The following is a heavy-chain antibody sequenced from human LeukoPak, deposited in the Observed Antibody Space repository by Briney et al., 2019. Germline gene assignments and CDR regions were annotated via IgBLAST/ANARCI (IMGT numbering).Heavy chain of an antibody. CDR2: MNPNSGNT. D-gene: IGHD6-19*01. V-gene: IGHV1-8*01. J-gene: IGHJ2*01. Sequence: GASVKVSCKASGYTFTSYDINWVRQATGQGLEWMGWMNPNSGNTGYAQKFQGRVTMTRNTSISTAYMELSSLRSEDTAVYYCARGAPGRWLVRTRNWYFDLWGRGTLVTVSS. CDR3: ARGAPGRWLVRTRNWYFDL. CDR1: GYTFTSYD.